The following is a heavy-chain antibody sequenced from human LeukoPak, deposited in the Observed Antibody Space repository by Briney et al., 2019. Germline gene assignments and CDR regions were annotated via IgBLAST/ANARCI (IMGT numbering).Heavy chain of an antibody. CDR2: IYYSGST. J-gene: IGHJ4*02. CDR3: ARPSVGAEYYFDY. CDR1: GGSISSYY. Sequence: SETLSLTCTVSGGSISSYYWSWIRQPPGKGLKWIGYIYYSGSTNYNPSLKSRVTISVDTSKNQFSLKLSSVTAADTAVYYCARPSVGAEYYFDYWGQGTLVTVSS. D-gene: IGHD1-26*01. V-gene: IGHV4-59*01.